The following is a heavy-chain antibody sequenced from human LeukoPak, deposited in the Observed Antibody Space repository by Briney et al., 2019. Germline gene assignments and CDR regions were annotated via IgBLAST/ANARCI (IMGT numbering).Heavy chain of an antibody. Sequence: ASVKVSCKASGGTFSSYAISWVRQAPGRGLEWMGGIIPIFGTANYAQKFQGRVTITTDESTSTAYMELSSLRSEDTAVYYCARASSPFPHDSSGYYQDYWGQGTLVTVSS. CDR1: GGTFSSYA. CDR3: ARASSPFPHDSSGYYQDY. D-gene: IGHD3-22*01. CDR2: IIPIFGTA. J-gene: IGHJ4*02. V-gene: IGHV1-69*05.